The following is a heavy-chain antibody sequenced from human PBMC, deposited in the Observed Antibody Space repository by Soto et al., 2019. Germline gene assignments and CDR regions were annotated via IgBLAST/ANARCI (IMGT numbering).Heavy chain of an antibody. CDR2: TRNKANSYTT. Sequence: GGSLRLSCAASGFTFSDHHMDWVRQAPGKGLEWVGRTRNKANSYTTEYAASVKGRFTISRDDSKNSLYLQMNSLKTEDTAVYYCARGPLVWGSYRHYYFDYWGQGTLVTVSS. CDR3: ARGPLVWGSYRHYYFDY. V-gene: IGHV3-72*01. D-gene: IGHD3-16*02. CDR1: GFTFSDHH. J-gene: IGHJ4*02.